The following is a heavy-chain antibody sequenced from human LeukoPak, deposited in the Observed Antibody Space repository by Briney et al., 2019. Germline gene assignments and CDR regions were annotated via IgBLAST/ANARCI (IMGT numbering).Heavy chain of an antibody. V-gene: IGHV4-59*08. CDR1: GGSISSYY. Sequence: SETLSLTCTVSGGSISSYYWSWIRQPPGKGLEWIGYIYYSGSTNYNPSLKSRVTISVDTSKNQFSLKLSSVTAADTAVYYCARYVGSYDSSQLDYWGQGTLVTVSS. CDR2: IYYSGST. J-gene: IGHJ4*02. D-gene: IGHD3-22*01. CDR3: ARYVGSYDSSQLDY.